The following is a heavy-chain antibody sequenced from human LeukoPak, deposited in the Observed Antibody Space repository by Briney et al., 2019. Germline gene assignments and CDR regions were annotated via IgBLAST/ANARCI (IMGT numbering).Heavy chain of an antibody. CDR3: ARVAGDMDAFDI. J-gene: IGHJ3*02. D-gene: IGHD6-19*01. Sequence: ASVTVSCKASGYTFTSYDISWVRQATGQGLEWMGWMNPNSGNTGYAQKFQGRVTMTRNTSISTAYMELSSLRSEDTAVYYCARVAGDMDAFDIWGQGTMVTVSS. V-gene: IGHV1-8*01. CDR1: GYTFTSYD. CDR2: MNPNSGNT.